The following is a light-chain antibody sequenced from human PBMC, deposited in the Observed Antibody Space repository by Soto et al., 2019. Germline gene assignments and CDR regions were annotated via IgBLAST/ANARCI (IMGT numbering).Light chain of an antibody. Sequence: DIPMTQSPSSLSPSVGDRVTITCRASRSISDWLAWYQQKPGKAPELLIFDASSLKSGVPGRFSGSGSGTEFTLTISRLQPDDVATYYCLQYSSHSWTFGQGTKVELK. V-gene: IGKV1-5*01. CDR3: LQYSSHSWT. CDR1: RSISDW. CDR2: DAS. J-gene: IGKJ1*01.